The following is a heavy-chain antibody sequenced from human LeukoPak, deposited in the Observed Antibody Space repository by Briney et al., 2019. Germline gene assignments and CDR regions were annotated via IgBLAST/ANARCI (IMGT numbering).Heavy chain of an antibody. J-gene: IGHJ6*02. CDR1: GYTFTSYG. V-gene: IGHV1-69*13. D-gene: IGHD5-18*01. CDR2: IIPIFGTA. CDR3: ARGDPGYSYGYYYYYGMDV. Sequence: SVKVSCKASGYTFTSYGISWVRQAPGQGLEWMGGIIPIFGTANYAQKFQGRVTITADESTSAAYMELSSLRSEDTAVYYCARGDPGYSYGYYYYYGMDVWGQGTTVTVSS.